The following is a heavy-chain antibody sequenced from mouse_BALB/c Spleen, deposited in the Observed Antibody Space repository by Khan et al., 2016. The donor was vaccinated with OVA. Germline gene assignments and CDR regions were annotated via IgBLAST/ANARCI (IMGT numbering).Heavy chain of an antibody. V-gene: IGHV1-77*01. J-gene: IGHJ3*01. CDR1: GYTFTDYY. CDR2: ISPGRGDT. CDR3: AKRNYFGYPFAY. Sequence: QVQLKQSGAELVRPGASVKLSCKASGYTFTDYYINWVKQRTGQGLEWIGEISPGRGDTYYNERFKGKATLTADKSSSTAYMQLSSLTSEASAVYFCAKRNYFGYPFAYWGQGTLVTVSA. D-gene: IGHD1-2*01.